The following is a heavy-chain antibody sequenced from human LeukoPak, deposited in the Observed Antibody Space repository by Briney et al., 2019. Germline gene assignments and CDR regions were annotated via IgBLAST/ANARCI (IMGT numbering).Heavy chain of an antibody. CDR3: ARDPWVVVVPAAIGKNWFDP. J-gene: IGHJ5*02. D-gene: IGHD2-2*01. CDR2: ISSSSSYI. CDR1: GFTFSSYS. V-gene: IGHV3-21*01. Sequence: PGGSLRLSCAASGFTFSSYSMNWVRQAPGKGLEWVSSISSSSSYIYYADSVKGRFTISRDNAKNSLYLQMNSLRAEDTAVYYCARDPWVVVVPAAIGKNWFDPWGQGTLVTVSS.